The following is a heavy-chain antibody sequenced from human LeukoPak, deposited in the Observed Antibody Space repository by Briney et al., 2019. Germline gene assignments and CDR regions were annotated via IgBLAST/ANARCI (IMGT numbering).Heavy chain of an antibody. J-gene: IGHJ5*02. V-gene: IGHV4-61*02. D-gene: IGHD3-10*01. CDR1: GVSVSSTNYY. Sequence: SETLSLTCTVSGVSVSSTNYYWTWIRQPAGKGLEWIGRIYTTGSPSYSPSLKSRATISVDTSTNQFSLKLTPVSAADTAVYYCARDRGITTARGVPSWFDPWGQGILVTVSS. CDR3: ARDRGITTARGVPSWFDP. CDR2: IYTTGSP.